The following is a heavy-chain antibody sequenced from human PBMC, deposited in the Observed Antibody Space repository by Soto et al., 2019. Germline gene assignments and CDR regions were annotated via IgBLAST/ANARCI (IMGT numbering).Heavy chain of an antibody. CDR2: IYYSGST. J-gene: IGHJ6*02. D-gene: IGHD1-1*01. CDR3: ARENWKVYYYYGMDV. V-gene: IGHV4-59*01. Sequence: KTSETLSLTCTVSGGSISSYYRSWIRQPPGKGLEWIGYIYYSGSTNYNPSLKSRVTISVDTSKNQYSLKLSSVTAADTAVYYCARENWKVYYYYGMDVWGQGTTVTVSS. CDR1: GGSISSYY.